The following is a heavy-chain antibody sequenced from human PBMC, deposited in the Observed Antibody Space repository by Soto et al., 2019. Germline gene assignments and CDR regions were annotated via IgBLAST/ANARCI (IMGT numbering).Heavy chain of an antibody. V-gene: IGHV3-11*05. CDR2: ISSGSSYI. Sequence: PGGSLRLSCAASGFSFSDSYMSWIRQAPGTWLDWVSHISSGSSYIKYADSVEGRFTISRDNAKNSLYLQMNSLRAEDTAVYFCARETVETGWCDFGGLGILVTVSS. CDR3: ARETVETGWCDF. J-gene: IGHJ4*02. D-gene: IGHD6-19*01. CDR1: GFSFSDSY.